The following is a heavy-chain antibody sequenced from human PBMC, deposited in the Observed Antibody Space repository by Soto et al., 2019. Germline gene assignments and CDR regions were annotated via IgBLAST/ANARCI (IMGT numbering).Heavy chain of an antibody. CDR1: GFTFSNAW. CDR3: TTVFHYYDSSGYYYQGYYYYGMDV. D-gene: IGHD3-22*01. V-gene: IGHV3-15*07. Sequence: GGSLRLSCAASGFTFSNAWMNWVRQAPGKGLEWVGRIKSKTDGGTTDYAAPVKGRFTISRDDSKNTLYLQMNSLKTEDTAVYYCTTVFHYYDSSGYYYQGYYYYGMDVWGQGTKVTVSS. CDR2: IKSKTDGGTT. J-gene: IGHJ6*02.